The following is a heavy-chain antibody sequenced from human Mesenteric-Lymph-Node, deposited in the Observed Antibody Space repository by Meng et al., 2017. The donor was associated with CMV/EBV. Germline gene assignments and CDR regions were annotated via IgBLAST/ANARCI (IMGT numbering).Heavy chain of an antibody. CDR3: ARGHYYGSGSWYY. V-gene: IGHV1-69*01. Sequence: WKTSGYTFTDYYMHWLRQAPGQGLEWMGGIIPIFGTANYAQKFQGRVTITADESTSTAYMELSSLRSEDTAVYYCARGHYYGSGSWYYWGQGTLVTVSS. J-gene: IGHJ4*02. D-gene: IGHD3-10*01. CDR1: GYTFTDYY. CDR2: IIPIFGTA.